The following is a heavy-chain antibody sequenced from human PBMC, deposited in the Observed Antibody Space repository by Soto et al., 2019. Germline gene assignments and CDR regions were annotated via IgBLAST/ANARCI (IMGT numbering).Heavy chain of an antibody. D-gene: IGHD3-3*01. CDR1: GGSISSSSYY. J-gene: IGHJ4*02. CDR2: IYYSGST. V-gene: IGHV4-39*01. CDR3: ARHLGVVTAETPFDY. Sequence: SLTCTVSGGSISSSSYYWGWIRQPPGKGLEWIGSIYYSGSTYYNPSLKSRVTISVDTSKNQFSLKLSSVTAADTAVYYCARHLGVVTAETPFDYWGQGTLVTVSS.